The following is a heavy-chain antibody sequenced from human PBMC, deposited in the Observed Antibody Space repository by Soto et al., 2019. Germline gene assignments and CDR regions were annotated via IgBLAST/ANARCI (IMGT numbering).Heavy chain of an antibody. CDR2: INHSGST. CDR1: GGSXSGYY. V-gene: IGHV4-34*01. J-gene: IGHJ6*02. CDR3: ARASGITIFGVVYYYYYGMDV. Sequence: AETLSLTCAVYGGSXSGYYWSWIRQPPGKGLEWIGEINHSGSTNYNPSLKSRVTISVDTSKNQFSLKLSSVTAADTAVYYCARASGITIFGVVYYYYYGMDVWGQGTTVTVSS. D-gene: IGHD3-3*01.